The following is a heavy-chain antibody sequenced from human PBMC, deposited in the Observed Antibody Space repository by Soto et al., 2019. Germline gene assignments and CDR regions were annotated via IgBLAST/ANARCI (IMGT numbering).Heavy chain of an antibody. CDR2: ISGSGST. CDR3: AKAPTIYSSSWYVDY. CDR1: GFTFSSNA. V-gene: IGHV3-23*01. D-gene: IGHD6-13*01. J-gene: IGHJ4*02. Sequence: EVQLLESGGGLVQPGGSLRLSCAASGFTFSSNAMSWVRQAPGKGLEWVSAISGSGSTYYADSVKGRFTISRDYSKNTLYLPMNSLKAEDTAVYYCAKAPTIYSSSWYVDYWGQGTLVTVSS.